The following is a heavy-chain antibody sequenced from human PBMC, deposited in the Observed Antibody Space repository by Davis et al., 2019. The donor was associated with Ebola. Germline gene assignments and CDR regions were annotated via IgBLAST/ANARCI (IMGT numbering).Heavy chain of an antibody. D-gene: IGHD3-16*02. J-gene: IGHJ4*02. CDR1: GFTFSSYG. CDR2: ISSSGSTI. V-gene: IGHV3-48*04. CDR3: ARDGLSYDYVWGSYPTGY. Sequence: PGGSLRLSCAASGFTFSSYGMHWVRQAPGKGLEWVSYISSSGSTIYYADSVKGRFTISRDNAKNSLYLQMNSLRAEDTAVYYCARDGLSYDYVWGSYPTGYWGQGTLVTVSS.